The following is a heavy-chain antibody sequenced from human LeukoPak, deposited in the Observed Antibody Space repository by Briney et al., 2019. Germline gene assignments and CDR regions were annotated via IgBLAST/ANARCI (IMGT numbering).Heavy chain of an antibody. J-gene: IGHJ4*02. V-gene: IGHV1-3*01. D-gene: IGHD4-17*01. CDR3: ARARWTSTVTTYYLDY. CDR1: AYMFSDYA. CDR2: INAGNGKT. Sequence: ASVKVSCKASAYMFSDYAIQWVRQAPGQGREWMGWINAGNGKTKYSQKFQGRVTITRETSASTAYVELSGLRSEDTAVYYCARARWTSTVTTYYLDYWGQGTLVTVSS.